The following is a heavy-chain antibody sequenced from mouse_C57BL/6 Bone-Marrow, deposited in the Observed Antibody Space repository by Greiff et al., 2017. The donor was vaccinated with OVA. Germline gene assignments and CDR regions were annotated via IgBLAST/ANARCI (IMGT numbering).Heavy chain of an antibody. CDR2: IDPENGDT. V-gene: IGHV14-4*01. D-gene: IGHD2-1*01. CDR1: GFNFKDYY. Sequence: EVQGVESGAELVRPGASVKLSCTASGFNFKDYYMHWVKQSPEQGLEWIGWIDPENGDTEYASKFQGKATITADTSSNTAYLQLSSLTSEDTAVYYCTTGGNYPFADWGQGTLVTVSA. CDR3: TTGGNYPFAD. J-gene: IGHJ3*01.